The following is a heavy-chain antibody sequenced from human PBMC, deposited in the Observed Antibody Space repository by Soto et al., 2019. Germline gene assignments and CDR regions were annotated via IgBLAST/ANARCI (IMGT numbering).Heavy chain of an antibody. CDR3: ATRHYYGSSALNY. D-gene: IGHD3-22*01. J-gene: IGHJ4*02. CDR2: IYYGGST. CDR1: GGSTSGGDYY. Sequence: SETLSLTFSVSGGSTSGGDYYGTWIRQPPGKGLEWIGYIYYGGSTYYNPSLKSRVTISVDTSKNQFSLKLSSVTAADTAVDYCATRHYYGSSALNYWGQGTLVTVSS. V-gene: IGHV4-30-4*01.